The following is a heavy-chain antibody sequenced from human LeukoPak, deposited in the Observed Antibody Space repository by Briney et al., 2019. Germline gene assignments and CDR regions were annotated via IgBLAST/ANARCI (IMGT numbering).Heavy chain of an antibody. CDR1: GFTFSSYA. CDR2: ISGSGGST. Sequence: GGSLRLSCAASGFTFSSYAMSWVRQAPGKGLEWVSAISGSGGSTYYADSVKGRFTISRDNARNSLYLQMNTLTGEDTAVYYCARSFTSGWSRAFDIWGQGTMVTVSS. CDR3: ARSFTSGWSRAFDI. V-gene: IGHV3-23*01. D-gene: IGHD6-19*01. J-gene: IGHJ3*02.